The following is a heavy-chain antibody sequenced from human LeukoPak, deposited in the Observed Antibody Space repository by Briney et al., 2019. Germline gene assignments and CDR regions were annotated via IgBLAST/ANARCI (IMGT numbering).Heavy chain of an antibody. J-gene: IGHJ3*02. CDR2: INHSGST. D-gene: IGHD3-22*01. V-gene: IGHV4-34*01. Sequence: SETLSLTCAVYGGSFSGYYWSWIRQPPGKGLEWIGEINHSGSTNYNPSLKSRVTISVDTSKNQFSLKLSSVTAADTAVYYCAREGSNYYDSSGNAFDIWGQGTMVTVSS. CDR1: GGSFSGYY. CDR3: AREGSNYYDSSGNAFDI.